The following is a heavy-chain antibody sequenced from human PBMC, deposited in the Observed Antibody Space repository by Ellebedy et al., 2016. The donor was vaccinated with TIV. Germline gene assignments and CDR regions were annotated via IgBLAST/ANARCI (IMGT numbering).Heavy chain of an antibody. D-gene: IGHD3-10*01. CDR3: AEGRGHGSSSYFDN. Sequence: MPSETLSLTCTVSGGSISSPNYYFWGWIRQPPGKGLEWIGSVYDSGSTYYNPSLKSRVTMSVDTSKNQFSLRLSSVTAADTAVYHCAEGRGHGSSSYFDNWGQGTLVNVSS. J-gene: IGHJ4*02. CDR2: VYDSGST. CDR1: GGSISSPNYY. V-gene: IGHV4-39*01.